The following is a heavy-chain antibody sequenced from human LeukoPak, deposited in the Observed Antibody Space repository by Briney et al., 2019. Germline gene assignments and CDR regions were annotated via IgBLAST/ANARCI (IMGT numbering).Heavy chain of an antibody. CDR1: GCSFSSYS. Sequence: GGSLRLSCAASGCSFSSYSMNWVRQAPGEGLEWVSSISSSSNYIYYADSVKGRFTISRDNAKNSLYLQMNSLRAEDTAVYYCARAKMFYYEGGTYYHAFDIWGQGTMVTVSS. V-gene: IGHV3-21*01. D-gene: IGHD3-22*01. CDR3: ARAKMFYYEGGTYYHAFDI. CDR2: ISSSSNYI. J-gene: IGHJ3*02.